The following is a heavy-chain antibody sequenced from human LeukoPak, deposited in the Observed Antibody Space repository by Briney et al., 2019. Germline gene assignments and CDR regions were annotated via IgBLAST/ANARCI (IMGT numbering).Heavy chain of an antibody. CDR2: INQDGSEK. D-gene: IGHD3-22*01. Sequence: GGSLRPSCAVSGFTLSNYWMSWVRQAPGKGLEWVANINQDGSEKYYVDSVKGRFTISRDNAKNSLYLQMNSLRAEDTAVYFCVSTMTFDYWGQGTLVTVSS. CDR3: VSTMTFDY. V-gene: IGHV3-7*01. J-gene: IGHJ4*02. CDR1: GFTLSNYW.